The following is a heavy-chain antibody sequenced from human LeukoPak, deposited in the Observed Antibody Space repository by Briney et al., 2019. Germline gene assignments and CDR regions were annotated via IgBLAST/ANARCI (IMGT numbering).Heavy chain of an antibody. V-gene: IGHV4-59*12. D-gene: IGHD3-9*01. Sequence: SETLSLTCTVSGGSISSYYWSWIRQPPGKGLEWIGYIYYSVNTNYNPSLKSRVTMSVDTSKNQFSLKLSSVTAADTAVYYCARAYFDGIYYYYMDVWGKGTTVTISS. CDR1: GGSISSYY. CDR2: IYYSVNT. J-gene: IGHJ6*03. CDR3: ARAYFDGIYYYYMDV.